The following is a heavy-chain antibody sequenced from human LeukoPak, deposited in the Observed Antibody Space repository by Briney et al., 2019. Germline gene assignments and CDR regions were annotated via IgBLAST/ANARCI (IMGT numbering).Heavy chain of an antibody. CDR3: ASSSYDILTGYYRELDC. J-gene: IGHJ4*02. CDR1: GFTFSSYE. V-gene: IGHV3-48*03. Sequence: GGSLRLSCAASGFTFSSYEMNWVRQAPGKGLEWVSYISSSGSTIYYADSVKGRFTISRDNAKNSLYLQMNSLRAEDTAVYYCASSSYDILTGYYRELDCWGQGTLVTVSS. CDR2: ISSSGSTI. D-gene: IGHD3-9*01.